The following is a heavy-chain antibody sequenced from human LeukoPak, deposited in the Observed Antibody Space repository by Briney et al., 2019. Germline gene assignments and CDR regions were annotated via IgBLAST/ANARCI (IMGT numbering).Heavy chain of an antibody. CDR3: VREGNELLSKNFDY. CDR1: GFTFTGYY. J-gene: IGHJ4*02. CDR2: INPHSGGT. Sequence: ASVKVSCEAPGFTFTGYYIHWVRQAPGQGLEWMGYINPHSGGTNSPQKFQGRFTMTTDTSISAAYMELSSLISDDTAMYYCVREGNELLSKNFDYWGQGTLVTVSS. D-gene: IGHD2-21*02. V-gene: IGHV1-2*02.